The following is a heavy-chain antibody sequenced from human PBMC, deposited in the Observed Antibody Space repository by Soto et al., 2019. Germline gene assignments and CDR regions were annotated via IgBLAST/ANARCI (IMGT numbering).Heavy chain of an antibody. CDR3: AIARGSWYWGGGGELFQH. V-gene: IGHV3-30-3*01. J-gene: IGHJ1*01. D-gene: IGHD6-13*01. CDR2: ISYDGSNK. CDR1: GFTFSSYA. Sequence: QVQLVESGGGVVQPGRSLRLSCAASGFTFSSYAMHWVRQAPGKGLEWVAVISYDGSNKYYADSVKGRFTISRDNSKNALYLQMSSLRAEDRALYDRAIARGSWYWGGGGELFQHRGQGSLVTAS.